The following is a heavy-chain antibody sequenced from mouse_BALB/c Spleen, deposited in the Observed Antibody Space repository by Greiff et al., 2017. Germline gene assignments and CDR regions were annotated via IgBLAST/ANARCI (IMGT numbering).Heavy chain of an antibody. D-gene: IGHD1-1*01. V-gene: IGHV1-7*01. CDR2: INPSTGYT. CDR3: ARVYGSSSWFAY. Sequence: QVQLKQSGAELAKPGASVKMSCKASGYTFTSYWMHWVKQRPGQGLEWIGYINPSTGYTEYNQKFKDKATLTADKSSSTAYMQLSSLTSEDSAVYYCARVYGSSSWFAYWGQGTLVTVSA. CDR1: GYTFTSYW. J-gene: IGHJ3*01.